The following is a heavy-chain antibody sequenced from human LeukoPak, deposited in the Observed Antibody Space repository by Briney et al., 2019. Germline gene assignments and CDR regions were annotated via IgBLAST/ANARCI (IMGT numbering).Heavy chain of an antibody. CDR3: VRGVGYCGDGVCYPDY. V-gene: IGHV1-24*01. CDR1: GYTLTELS. CDR2: FDPEDGET. Sequence: ASVKVSCKVSGYTLTELSMHWVRQAPGKGLEWMGGFDPEDGETIYAQKFQGRVTMTEDTSTDTAYMELSSLRAEDTAVYYCVRGVGYCGDGVCYPDYWGQGILVTVSS. J-gene: IGHJ4*02. D-gene: IGHD2-8*01.